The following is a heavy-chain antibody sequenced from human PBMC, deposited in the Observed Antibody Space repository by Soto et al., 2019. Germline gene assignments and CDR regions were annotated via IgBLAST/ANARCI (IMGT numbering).Heavy chain of an antibody. V-gene: IGHV1-69*18. Sequence: QVQLVQSGAEVKQPGSSVKVSCKASRGALSSYAITWVRQAPGQGLDWMGRVIPIYGTPNYEQKFQGRLSFTVDASNSTAYFELSGLRSEDTAVYFCACAGSREITRGAFDIWGQGTMVTVSS. CDR1: RGALSSYA. CDR3: ACAGSREITRGAFDI. CDR2: VIPIYGTP. J-gene: IGHJ3*02.